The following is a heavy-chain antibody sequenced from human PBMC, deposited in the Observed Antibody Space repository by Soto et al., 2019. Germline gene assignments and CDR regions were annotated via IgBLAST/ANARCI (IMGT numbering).Heavy chain of an antibody. CDR1: GFTFSGSW. V-gene: IGHV3-74*01. CDR2: INGDGSGT. Sequence: EVQLVESGGGLVQPGGSLRLSCAASGFTFSGSWMHWVRQAPGKGLVWVSRINGDGSGTSYADFVKGRFTISRDNAKNTLFLQMNGLRAEDTAVYYCARGIXGXGTANDYWGQGTLVTVSS. CDR3: ARGIXGXGTANDY. D-gene: IGHD3-10*01. J-gene: IGHJ4*02.